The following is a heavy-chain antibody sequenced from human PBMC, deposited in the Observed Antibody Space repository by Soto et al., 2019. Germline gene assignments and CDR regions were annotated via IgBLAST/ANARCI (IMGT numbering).Heavy chain of an antibody. CDR3: ARDHYGSY. D-gene: IGHD3-10*01. Sequence: ASVKVSCKASVYTFTSYGISWVRQAHGQGLEWMGWISSHNGNTNYAQKFQGRVTMTTDTSTSTANMELSSLRSDDTAVYYCARDHYGSYWGQGTLVTVSS. CDR2: ISSHNGNT. J-gene: IGHJ4*02. CDR1: VYTFTSYG. V-gene: IGHV1-18*01.